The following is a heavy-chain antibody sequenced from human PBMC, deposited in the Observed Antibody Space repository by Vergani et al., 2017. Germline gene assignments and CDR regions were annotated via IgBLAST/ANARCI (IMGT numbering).Heavy chain of an antibody. D-gene: IGHD2-15*01. CDR1: GGSFSGYY. Sequence: QVQLQQWGAGLLKPSETLSLTCAVYGGSFSGYYWSWIRQPPGKGLEWIGEINHSGSTNYNPSLKSRVTISVDTSKNQFSLKLSSVTAADTAVYYCARGGYCSGGSCYSLSNYMDVWGKGP. CDR2: INHSGST. J-gene: IGHJ6*03. V-gene: IGHV4-34*01. CDR3: ARGGYCSGGSCYSLSNYMDV.